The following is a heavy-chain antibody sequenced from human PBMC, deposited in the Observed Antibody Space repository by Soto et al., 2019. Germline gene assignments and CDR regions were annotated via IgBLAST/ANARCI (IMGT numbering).Heavy chain of an antibody. J-gene: IGHJ6*02. Sequence: VGSLRLSCAASEFTFSSYAMNWVRQAPGKGLEWVSVISGGGGTTYYADSVKGRFRISRDNSKNTLYLQMNSLRVEDTAVYYCAKGKVAYDNSGLQYFYYFPMNVWGQGTTVTVSS. CDR1: EFTFSSYA. D-gene: IGHD3-22*01. V-gene: IGHV3-23*01. CDR3: AKGKVAYDNSGLQYFYYFPMNV. CDR2: ISGGGGTT.